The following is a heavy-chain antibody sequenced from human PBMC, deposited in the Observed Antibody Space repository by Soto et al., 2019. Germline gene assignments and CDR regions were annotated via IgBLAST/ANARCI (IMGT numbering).Heavy chain of an antibody. D-gene: IGHD3-10*01. CDR2: ISGSSSYI. V-gene: IGHV3-21*01. CDR3: ARDMGFTGNDF. CDR1: GFTFSRYS. Sequence: GGSLRLSCAASGFTFSRYSMNWVRQAPGKGLEWVSSISGSSSYIYYADSVKGRFTISRDNAKNSLYLQMNSLRAEDTAVYYCARDMGFTGNDFWGQRTLVTVSS. J-gene: IGHJ4*02.